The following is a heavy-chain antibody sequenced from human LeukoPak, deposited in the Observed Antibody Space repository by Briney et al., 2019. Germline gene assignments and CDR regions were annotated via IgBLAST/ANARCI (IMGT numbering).Heavy chain of an antibody. V-gene: IGHV5-51*01. CDR1: GYRFSSHW. CDR2: VYPGDSDT. Sequence: GESLKISCKGSGYRFSSHWIGWVRQVPGKGLEWMGIVYPGDSDTIYSPSFQGQVTISADKSTSTAYLQWSTLKASDSAMYYCARRGQEEVGGYHHAFDIWGQGTMVTVSS. J-gene: IGHJ3*02. CDR3: ARRGQEEVGGYHHAFDI. D-gene: IGHD3-16*01.